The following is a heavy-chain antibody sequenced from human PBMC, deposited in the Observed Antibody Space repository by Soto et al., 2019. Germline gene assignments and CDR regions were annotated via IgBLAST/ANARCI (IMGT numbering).Heavy chain of an antibody. J-gene: IGHJ6*02. D-gene: IGHD3-10*01. V-gene: IGHV3-49*03. CDR1: GFTFGDYA. CDR2: IRSKAYGGTT. Sequence: GGSLRLSCTASGFTFGDYAMSWFRQAPGKGLEWVGFIRSKAYGGTTEYAASVKGRFTISRDDSNSIAYLQMNSLKTEDTAVYYCTRETGGFGELPFYYYYYGMDVWGQGTTVTVSS. CDR3: TRETGGFGELPFYYYYYGMDV.